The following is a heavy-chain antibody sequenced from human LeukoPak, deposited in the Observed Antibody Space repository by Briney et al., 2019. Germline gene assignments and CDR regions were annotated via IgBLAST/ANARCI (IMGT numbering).Heavy chain of an antibody. CDR1: GYTFTSYA. CDR2: INTGNGNT. V-gene: IGHV1-3*04. D-gene: IGHD2-21*02. CDR3: ARNTETAIPLPYYFDY. J-gene: IGHJ4*02. Sequence: ASVKVSCKASGYTFTSYAIHWVRQAPGQRLKCMGWINTGNGNTKYSQKFQGRVTITRDTSASTAYMDLSSLRSEDTAVYYCARNTETAIPLPYYFDYWGQGTLVTVSS.